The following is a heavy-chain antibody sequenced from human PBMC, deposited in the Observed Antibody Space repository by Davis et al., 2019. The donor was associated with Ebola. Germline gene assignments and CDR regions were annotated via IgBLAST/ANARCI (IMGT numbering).Heavy chain of an antibody. CDR3: ARQGEGYCSGSSCYSVGLDY. V-gene: IGHV5-51*01. Sequence: PGGSLRLSCKGSGYSFTTYWIGWVRQMPGKGLEWMGIIYPGDSDTRYSPSFQGQVTISADKSISTAYLQWSSLKASDTAMYYCARQGEGYCSGSSCYSVGLDYWGQGTLVTVSS. CDR2: IYPGDSDT. CDR1: GYSFTTYW. J-gene: IGHJ4*02. D-gene: IGHD2-15*01.